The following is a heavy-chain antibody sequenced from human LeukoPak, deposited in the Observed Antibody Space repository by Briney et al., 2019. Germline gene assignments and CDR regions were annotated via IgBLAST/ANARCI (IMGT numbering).Heavy chain of an antibody. D-gene: IGHD1-26*01. CDR1: GYIFTGYY. J-gene: IGHJ4*02. V-gene: IGHV1-18*04. CDR2: ISAYNGNT. Sequence: GASVKVSCKASGYIFTGYYMHWVRQAPGQGLEWMGWISAYNGNTNYAQNLQGRVSMTTDTSTSTAYMEVRSLRSDDTAVYYCARSKVGATIDHWGQGTLVTVSS. CDR3: ARSKVGATIDH.